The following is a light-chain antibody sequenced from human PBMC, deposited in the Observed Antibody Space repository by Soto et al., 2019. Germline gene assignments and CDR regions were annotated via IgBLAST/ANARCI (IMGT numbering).Light chain of an antibody. CDR2: HVT. J-gene: IGLJ1*01. CDR3: SSYTSSSTYV. V-gene: IGLV2-14*01. CDR1: SSDIGGYNY. Sequence: QSALTQPASVSGSPGQWITISCTGTSSDIGGYNYVSWYQQHPGKAPKLMIYHVTNRPSEVSNRFSGSKSGNTASLTISGLRAEDEADYYCSSYTSSSTYVFGTGTKVTVL.